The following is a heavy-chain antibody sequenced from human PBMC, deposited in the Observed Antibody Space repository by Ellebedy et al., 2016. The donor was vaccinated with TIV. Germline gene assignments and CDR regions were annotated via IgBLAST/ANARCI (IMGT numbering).Heavy chain of an antibody. Sequence: AASVKVSCKTSGYTFTAYYMQWVRQAPGQGLEWVGWINPNSGDTVYAQKLQGRVTMTGDTSISTAYMELSRLISDDTATYYCVRDLTNYGSSSYWGQGTLVTVSS. CDR1: GYTFTAYY. V-gene: IGHV1-2*02. CDR3: VRDLTNYGSSSY. CDR2: INPNSGDT. J-gene: IGHJ4*02. D-gene: IGHD4-17*01.